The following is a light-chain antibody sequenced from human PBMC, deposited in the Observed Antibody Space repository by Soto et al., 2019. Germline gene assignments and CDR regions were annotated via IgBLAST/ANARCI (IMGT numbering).Light chain of an antibody. J-gene: IGKJ4*01. CDR2: AAS. CDR3: QQSYSTLT. Sequence: DIQMTQSPSSLSASVGDRVTITCRASQTISRYLNWYQQKSGKAPKLLVYAASSLQSGVPSRFSGSGSGTDSTLTISSLQPEEFATYYCQQSYSTLTFGGGTKVEIK. V-gene: IGKV1-39*01. CDR1: QTISRY.